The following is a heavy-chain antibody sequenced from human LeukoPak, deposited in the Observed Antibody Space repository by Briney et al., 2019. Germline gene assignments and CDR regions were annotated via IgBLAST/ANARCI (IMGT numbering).Heavy chain of an antibody. D-gene: IGHD3-16*01. J-gene: IGHJ5*02. V-gene: IGHV3-23*01. CDR3: AKSPGGHVWWFDP. CDR1: GYTFKGYG. Sequence: GGSLRLSCEASGYTFKGYGLTWVRQAPGKGLEWVSGISGSGGSGGRTYYADSVRGRFTISRDSSEKTLYLQMNSLRAEDTAVYYCAKSPGGHVWWFDPWGQGTLVTVSS. CDR2: ISGSGGSGGRT.